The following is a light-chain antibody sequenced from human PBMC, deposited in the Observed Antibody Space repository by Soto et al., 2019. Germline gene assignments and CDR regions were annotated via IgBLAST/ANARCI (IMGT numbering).Light chain of an antibody. CDR3: CSYAGSYTYV. Sequence: QSVLTQPRSVSGSPGQSVTISCTGTSSDVGGYNFVSWYQHHPGKAPKLIIYNVIQRPSGVPDRFSASESDNTASLTISGLQAEDEADYYCCSYAGSYTYVFGTGTKVTVL. CDR2: NVI. V-gene: IGLV2-11*01. CDR1: SSDVGGYNF. J-gene: IGLJ1*01.